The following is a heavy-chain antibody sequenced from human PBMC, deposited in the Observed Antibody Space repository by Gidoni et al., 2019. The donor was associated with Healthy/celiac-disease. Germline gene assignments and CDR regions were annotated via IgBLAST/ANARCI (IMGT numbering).Heavy chain of an antibody. CDR3: ARDTMAAAGTPGYFDL. D-gene: IGHD6-13*01. J-gene: IGHJ2*01. CDR2: IYYSGST. V-gene: IGHV4-59*01. CDR1: GSSISSYY. Sequence: QVQLQESGPGLVKPSETLSLTCTVSGSSISSYYWSWIRQPPGKGLEWIGYIYYSGSTNYNPSLKSRVTISVDTSKNQFSLKLSSVTAADTAVYYCARDTMAAAGTPGYFDLWGRGTLVTVSS.